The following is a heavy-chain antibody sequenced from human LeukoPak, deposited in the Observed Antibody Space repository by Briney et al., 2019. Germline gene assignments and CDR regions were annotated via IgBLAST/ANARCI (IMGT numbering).Heavy chain of an antibody. CDR3: AKGNIVVVPVDYFDY. Sequence: GGSLRLSFAASGFTFSSYGMHWVRQAPGKGLEWVAFIRYDGSNKYYADSVKGRFTISRDNSKNTLYLQMNSLRAEDTAVYYCAKGNIVVVPVDYFDYWGQGTLVAVSS. D-gene: IGHD2-2*01. CDR2: IRYDGSNK. V-gene: IGHV3-30*02. J-gene: IGHJ4*02. CDR1: GFTFSSYG.